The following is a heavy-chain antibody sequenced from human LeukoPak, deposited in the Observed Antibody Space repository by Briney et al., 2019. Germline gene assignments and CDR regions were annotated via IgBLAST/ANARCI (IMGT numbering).Heavy chain of an antibody. Sequence: SETLSLTCTVSGGSISSSSFYWDWIRQPPGKGLEWIGTIFYSGSTYYNPSLKSRITISVDTSKNQFSLKLSSVTAADTAVYYCARHSRAGYSDYESAFDIWGQGTMVIVSS. CDR2: IFYSGST. CDR3: ARHSRAGYSDYESAFDI. D-gene: IGHD5-12*01. J-gene: IGHJ3*02. V-gene: IGHV4-39*01. CDR1: GGSISSSSFY.